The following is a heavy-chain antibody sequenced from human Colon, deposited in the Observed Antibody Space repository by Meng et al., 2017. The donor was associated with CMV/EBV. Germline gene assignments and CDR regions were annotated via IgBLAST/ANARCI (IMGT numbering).Heavy chain of an antibody. Sequence: GGSLSLSCAASGFTFSSYSMNWVRQAPGKGLEWVSSISSSSSYIYYADSVKGRFTISRDNAKNSLYLQMNSLRAEDTAVYYCAKNLALFGVATNTGMDVWGQGTTVTVSS. D-gene: IGHD3-3*01. CDR1: GFTFSSYS. CDR2: ISSSSSYI. CDR3: AKNLALFGVATNTGMDV. V-gene: IGHV3-21*01. J-gene: IGHJ6*02.